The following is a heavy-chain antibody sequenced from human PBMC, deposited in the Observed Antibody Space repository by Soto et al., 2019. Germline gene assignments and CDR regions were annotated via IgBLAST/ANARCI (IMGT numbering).Heavy chain of an antibody. Sequence: EVQLLESGGGLVQPGGSLRLSCAASGFTFSSYAMSWVRQAPGKGLEWVSAISGSGGSTYHADSVKGRFTISRDNSKNTLYLQMNSLRAEDTAVYYCAKGYLVVVAAPIDYWGQGTLVTVSS. CDR2: ISGSGGST. CDR1: GFTFSSYA. J-gene: IGHJ4*02. CDR3: AKGYLVVVAAPIDY. V-gene: IGHV3-23*01. D-gene: IGHD2-15*01.